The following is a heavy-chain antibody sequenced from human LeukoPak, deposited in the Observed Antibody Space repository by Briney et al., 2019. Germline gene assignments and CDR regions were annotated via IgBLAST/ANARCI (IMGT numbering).Heavy chain of an antibody. CDR2: IKEDGSEK. V-gene: IGHV3-7*01. CDR3: ARDYGNHGEYFDY. Sequence: PGGSLRLSCGASGFTFSSSWMSWVRQAPGKGLEWVANIKEDGSEKYYVDSVKGRFTISRDNAKNSLYLQMNSLRDEDTAVYYCARDYGNHGEYFDYWGQGTLVTVSS. CDR1: GFTFSSSW. D-gene: IGHD4-11*01. J-gene: IGHJ4*02.